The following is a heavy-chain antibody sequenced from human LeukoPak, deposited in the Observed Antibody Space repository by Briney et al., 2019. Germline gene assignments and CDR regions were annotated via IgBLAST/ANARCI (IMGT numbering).Heavy chain of an antibody. CDR2: IKVDGSEK. CDR3: GRDGPLWSGFFGY. J-gene: IGHJ4*02. D-gene: IGHD3-10*02. CDR1: GFSLSRRW. V-gene: IGHV3-7*01. Sequence: GGSLTLSCMDSGFSLSRRWMSWLGQAPGKGLEWVANIKVDGSEKHYLDSVEGRFIIARDNTKNSVHLQMNSLRAEDTAEYYCGRDGPLWSGFFGYCDGGTVVSASS.